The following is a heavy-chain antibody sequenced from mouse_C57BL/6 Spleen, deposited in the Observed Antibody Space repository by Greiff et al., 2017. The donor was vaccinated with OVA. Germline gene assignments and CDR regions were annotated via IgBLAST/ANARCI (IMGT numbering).Heavy chain of an antibody. J-gene: IGHJ4*01. CDR3: ARDLGYSNAMDY. V-gene: IGHV3-6*01. CDR1: GYSITSGYY. Sequence: DVKLQESGPGLVKPSQSLSLTCSVTGYSITSGYYWNWIRQFPGNKLEWMGYISYDGSNNYNPSLKNRISITRDTSKNQFFLKLNSVTTEDTATYYCARDLGYSNAMDYWGQGTSVTVSS. D-gene: IGHD2-5*01. CDR2: ISYDGSN.